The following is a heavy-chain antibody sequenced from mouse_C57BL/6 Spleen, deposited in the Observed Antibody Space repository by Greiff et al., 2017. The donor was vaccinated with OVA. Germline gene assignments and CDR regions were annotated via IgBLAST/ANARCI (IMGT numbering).Heavy chain of an antibody. J-gene: IGHJ2*01. CDR2: IDPSDSYT. Sequence: QVQLQQPGAELVMPGASVKLSCKASGYTFTSYWMHWVKQRPGQGLEWIGEIDPSDSYTNYNQKFKGKSTLTVDESSSTAYMQLSSLTSEDSAVDYCARRSFTTVVPFGDWGKGTTLTVSS. D-gene: IGHD1-1*01. CDR3: ARRSFTTVVPFGD. CDR1: GYTFTSYW. V-gene: IGHV1-69*01.